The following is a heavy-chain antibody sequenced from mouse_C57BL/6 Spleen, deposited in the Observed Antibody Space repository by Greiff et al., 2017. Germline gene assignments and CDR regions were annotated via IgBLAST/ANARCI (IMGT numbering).Heavy chain of an antibody. D-gene: IGHD2-3*01. CDR3: ARGDGYCFFGY. J-gene: IGHJ2*01. CDR1: GYSITSGYY. CDR2: ISNDGSN. Sequence: EVQLVESGPGLVKPSQSLSLTCSVTGYSITSGYYWNWIRQFPGNKLEWMGYISNDGSNNDNPSLINRISITRNTSKNLFFLKLNSVTTEDTARYYCARGDGYCFFGYWGQGTTLTVSS. V-gene: IGHV3-6*01.